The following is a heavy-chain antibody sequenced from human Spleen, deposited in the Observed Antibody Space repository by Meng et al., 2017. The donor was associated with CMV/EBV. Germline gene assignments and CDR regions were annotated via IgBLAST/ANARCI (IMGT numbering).Heavy chain of an antibody. Sequence: GESLKISCAASGFTLGDFYINWIRQAPGKGLEWVAYISTSGSTKYHANSLKGRFTISRDNAKNSLYLQMNSLRAEDTAVYYCARVIFGVVTFDYWGQGTLVTVSS. CDR2: ISTSGSTK. CDR3: ARVIFGVVTFDY. CDR1: GFTLGDFY. J-gene: IGHJ4*02. D-gene: IGHD3-3*01. V-gene: IGHV3-11*01.